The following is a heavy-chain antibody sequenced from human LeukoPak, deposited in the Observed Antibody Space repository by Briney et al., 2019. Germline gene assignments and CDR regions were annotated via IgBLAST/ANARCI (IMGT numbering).Heavy chain of an antibody. CDR3: ARDQPFAVTSLYYFDS. CDR2: ISSRSSTI. J-gene: IGHJ4*02. D-gene: IGHD4-17*01. V-gene: IGHV3-48*01. Sequence: GSLTLSCAASGFTFSSYSMNWVHQAPGKGLEWVSYISSRSSTIYYADTEKGRFTISRDNAKNSLFLQMNSLRAEDTAVYYCARDQPFAVTSLYYFDSWGQGTLATVSS. CDR1: GFTFSSYS.